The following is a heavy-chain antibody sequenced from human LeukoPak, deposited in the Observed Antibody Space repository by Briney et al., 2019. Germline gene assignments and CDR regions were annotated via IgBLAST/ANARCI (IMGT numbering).Heavy chain of an antibody. D-gene: IGHD3-9*01. V-gene: IGHV1-18*01. CDR1: GYTFTSYG. J-gene: IGHJ3*02. Sequence: GASVKVSCKASGYTFTSYGISWVRQAPGQGREWMGWISAYNGNTNYAQKLQGRVTMTTDTSTSTAYMELRSLRSDDTAVYYCARDTYYDILTGYSDAFDIWGQGTMVTVSS. CDR2: ISAYNGNT. CDR3: ARDTYYDILTGYSDAFDI.